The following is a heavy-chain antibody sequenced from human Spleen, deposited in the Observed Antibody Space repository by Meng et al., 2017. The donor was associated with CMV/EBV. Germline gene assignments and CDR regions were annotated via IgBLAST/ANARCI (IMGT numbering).Heavy chain of an antibody. CDR3: ARGARWFGP. CDR1: GFTFRTYE. CDR2: ISSNGSPI. V-gene: IGHV3-48*03. J-gene: IGHJ5*02. Sequence: GGSLRLSCAASGFTFRTYEMNWVRQAPGKGLEWVSYISSNGSPIYYADSVKGRFTISRDNAKNSLCLQMNSLRADDTAVYCCARGARWFGPWGQGTLVTVSS.